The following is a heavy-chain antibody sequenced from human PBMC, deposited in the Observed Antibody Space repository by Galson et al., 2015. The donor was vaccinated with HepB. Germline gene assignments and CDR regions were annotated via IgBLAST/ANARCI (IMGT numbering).Heavy chain of an antibody. CDR2: INDRGDDR. CDR1: GFSFDTTD. CDR3: VKNSGIYGN. J-gene: IGHJ4*02. Sequence: SLRLSCAASGFSFDTTDMSWVRQAPGKGLEWVATINDRGDDRYYGDSVRGRFTISRDNSRSTLYLQMNSLTAEDTAVYYCVKNSGIYGNWGQGTLVTVSS. D-gene: IGHD2-21*01. V-gene: IGHV3-23*01.